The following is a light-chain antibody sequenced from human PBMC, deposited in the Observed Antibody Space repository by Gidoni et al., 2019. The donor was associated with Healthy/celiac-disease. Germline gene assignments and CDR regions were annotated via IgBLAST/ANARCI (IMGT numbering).Light chain of an antibody. J-gene: IGKJ2*01. Sequence: ATLSCRASQSVSSNLAWYQQKPGQAPRLLIYGASTRATGIPARFSGSASGTEFTLTISSLQSEDFAVYYCQQYNNWPPYTFGQXTKLEIK. CDR2: GAS. V-gene: IGKV3-15*01. CDR1: QSVSSN. CDR3: QQYNNWPPYT.